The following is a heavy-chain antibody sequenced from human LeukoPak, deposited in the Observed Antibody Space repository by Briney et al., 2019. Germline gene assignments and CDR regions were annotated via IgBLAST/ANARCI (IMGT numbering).Heavy chain of an antibody. D-gene: IGHD3-10*01. CDR2: IIPIFGTA. J-gene: IGHJ6*02. CDR3: ARGRFGEDYYYYGMDV. V-gene: IGHV1-69*13. Sequence: GASVKVSCKASGYTFTSYDISWVRQAPGQGLEWMGGIIPIFGTANYAQKFQGRVTITADESTSTAYMELSSLRSEDTAVYYCARGRFGEDYYYYGMDVWGQGTTVTVSS. CDR1: GYTFTSYD.